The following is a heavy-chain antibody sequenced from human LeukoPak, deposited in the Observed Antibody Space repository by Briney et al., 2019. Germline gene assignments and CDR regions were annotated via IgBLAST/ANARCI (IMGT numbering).Heavy chain of an antibody. V-gene: IGHV4-4*07. CDR3: ARDSGTTGEVKFDP. CDR1: GVSISRYY. CDR2: IYSSGST. Sequence: TSETLSLTCTVSGVSISRYYWSWIRQPAGKGLEWIGRIYSSGSTTYNPSLKSRVTMSIDTSKNQFSLKLSFVTAADTAVYYCARDSGTTGEVKFDPWGQGTLVTVSS. D-gene: IGHD3-10*01. J-gene: IGHJ5*02.